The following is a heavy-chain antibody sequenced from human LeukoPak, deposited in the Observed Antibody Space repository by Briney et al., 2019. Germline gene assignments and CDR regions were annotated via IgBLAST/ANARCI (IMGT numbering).Heavy chain of an antibody. V-gene: IGHV4-59*12. Sequence: SETLSLTCTVSDGSINGYYWSWIRQPPGKGLDWIGYMYSGGTTNYSPSLKSRVTISEDTSKNQISLQLTSVTGADTAVYYCAGERGEEYSSGWYKTNFFYNWGQGVRVTVSS. CDR1: DGSINGYY. J-gene: IGHJ4*02. CDR2: MYSGGTT. CDR3: AGERGEEYSSGWYKTNFFYN. D-gene: IGHD6-19*01.